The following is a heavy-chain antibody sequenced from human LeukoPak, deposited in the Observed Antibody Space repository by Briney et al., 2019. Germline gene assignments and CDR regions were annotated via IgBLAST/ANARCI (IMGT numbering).Heavy chain of an antibody. CDR2: INSGGTVR. J-gene: IGHJ4*02. CDR3: GKEVERHFDLKY. V-gene: IGHV3-48*01. CDR1: GFKFNTYI. Sequence: GGSLRLSCAASGFKFNTYIMNWIRQAPGKGLEWVSIINSGGTVRYYADSVRGRFTISRDNARNSLYLQMNSLRAEDTAVYYCGKEVERHFDLKYWGQGTLVTVSS.